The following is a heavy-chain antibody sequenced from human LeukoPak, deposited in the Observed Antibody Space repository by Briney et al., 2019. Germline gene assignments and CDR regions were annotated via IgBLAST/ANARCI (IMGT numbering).Heavy chain of an antibody. Sequence: GGSLRLSCAASGFSFSNAWMSWVRQAPGKGLEWVGRIKSKTDGGTTDYAVPVKGRFTISRDDSKNTLYLQMNSLKSEDTAVYYCTRDTAIFDYWGQGTLVTVSS. J-gene: IGHJ4*02. V-gene: IGHV3-15*01. CDR2: IKSKTDGGTT. D-gene: IGHD5-18*01. CDR1: GFSFSNAW. CDR3: TRDTAIFDY.